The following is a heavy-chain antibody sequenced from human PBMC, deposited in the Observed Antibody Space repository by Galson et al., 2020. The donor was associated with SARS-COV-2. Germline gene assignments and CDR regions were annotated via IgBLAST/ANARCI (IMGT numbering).Heavy chain of an antibody. CDR2: ISYDGSNK. V-gene: IGHV3-30*04. D-gene: IGHD6-13*01. CDR3: AREGIAAGGGFFDP. Sequence: GESLKISCAASGFTFSSYAMHWVRQAPGKGLEWVAVISYDGSNKYYADSVKGRFTISRDNSKNTLYLQMNSLRAEDTAVYYCAREGIAAGGGFFDPWGQGTLVTVST. J-gene: IGHJ5*02. CDR1: GFTFSSYA.